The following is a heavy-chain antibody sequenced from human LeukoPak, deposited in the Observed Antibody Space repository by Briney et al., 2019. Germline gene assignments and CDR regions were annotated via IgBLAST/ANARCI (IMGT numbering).Heavy chain of an antibody. Sequence: PGGSLRLSCAASGFTFSSYGMHWVRQAPGKGLEWVAVISYDGSNKYYADSVKGRFTISRDNSKNTLYLQMNSLRVEDTAVYYCARDNYYGSGSYVDYWGQGTLVTVSS. D-gene: IGHD3-10*01. V-gene: IGHV3-30*03. CDR1: GFTFSSYG. CDR3: ARDNYYGSGSYVDY. J-gene: IGHJ4*02. CDR2: ISYDGSNK.